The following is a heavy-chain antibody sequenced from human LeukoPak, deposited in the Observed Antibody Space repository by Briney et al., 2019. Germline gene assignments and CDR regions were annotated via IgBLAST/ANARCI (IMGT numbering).Heavy chain of an antibody. V-gene: IGHV4-59*01. CDR2: IYYSGDT. Sequence: SETLSLTCTVSGGSINSYYWSWTRQPPGKGLEYIGHIYYSGDTAYNPSLKSRVTISVDTSKNQFSLNLSSVTAADTAVYYCARDSSYYDSSAYTPFDYWGQGTLVTVSS. CDR1: GGSINSYY. CDR3: ARDSSYYDSSAYTPFDY. D-gene: IGHD3-22*01. J-gene: IGHJ4*02.